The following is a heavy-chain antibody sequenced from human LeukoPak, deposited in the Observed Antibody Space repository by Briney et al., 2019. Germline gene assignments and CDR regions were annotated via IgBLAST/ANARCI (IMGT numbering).Heavy chain of an antibody. J-gene: IGHJ4*02. Sequence: ASVKVSCKASGYTFTSYGISWVRQAPGQGLEWMGWISAYNGNTNYAQKLQGRVTMTTDTSTSTAYMELRSLRSDDTAVYYCARTPYSYGRDGPYQNFDYWGQGTLVTVSS. CDR2: ISAYNGNT. D-gene: IGHD5-18*01. CDR1: GYTFTSYG. V-gene: IGHV1-18*01. CDR3: ARTPYSYGRDGPYQNFDY.